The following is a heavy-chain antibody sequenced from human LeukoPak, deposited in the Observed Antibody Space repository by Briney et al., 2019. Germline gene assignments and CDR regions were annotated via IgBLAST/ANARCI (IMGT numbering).Heavy chain of an antibody. CDR3: AKDAPPGSIVH. J-gene: IGHJ4*02. D-gene: IGHD2-15*01. CDR1: GFNFDYYV. V-gene: IGHV3-9*01. Sequence: PGRSLRLSCAASGFNFDYYVMHWVRQAPGKGPECVASISGDSGVIGYADSVKGRFTISRDNVRNSLYLQMNSLKRDDTALYYCAKDAPPGSIVHWGQGTLVTVFS. CDR2: ISGDSGVI.